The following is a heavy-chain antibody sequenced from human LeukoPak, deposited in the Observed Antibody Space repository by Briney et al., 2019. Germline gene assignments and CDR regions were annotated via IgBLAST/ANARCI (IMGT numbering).Heavy chain of an antibody. V-gene: IGHV3-7*01. D-gene: IGHD6-19*01. Sequence: PGGSLRLSCEVSGFSFSSNCMSWVRQAPGKGLEWVAKIKEDGNEIYYVDSVKGRFTISRDNTKNSLFLQMNSLRAEDTAVYYCATGGAVAGRFAYWGQGTLVTVSS. CDR2: IKEDGNEI. J-gene: IGHJ4*02. CDR3: ATGGAVAGRFAY. CDR1: GFSFSSNC.